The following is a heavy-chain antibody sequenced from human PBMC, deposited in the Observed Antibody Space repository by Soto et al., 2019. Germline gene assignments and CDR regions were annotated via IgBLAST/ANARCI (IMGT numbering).Heavy chain of an antibody. Sequence: EVELLESGGGLVQPGGSLRLSCVASGFTFKNYDMRWIRQAPGKGLEWVSGISGSGGVTYYADSVKGRFTISRDKSKNTLYLQMNSLRAEETAIYYCAKNRQFRSYYESAGHYDNWGQGTLVTVSS. CDR1: GFTFKNYD. CDR3: AKNRQFRSYYESAGHYDN. J-gene: IGHJ4*02. CDR2: ISGSGGVT. V-gene: IGHV3-23*01. D-gene: IGHD3-10*01.